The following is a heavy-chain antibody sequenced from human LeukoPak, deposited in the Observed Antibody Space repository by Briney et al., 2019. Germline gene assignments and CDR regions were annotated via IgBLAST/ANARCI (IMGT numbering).Heavy chain of an antibody. Sequence: GGSLRLSCAASGFTMSNSAMSWVRQAPGKGLEWVSAINGGNSDTNYAESVKGRFTISRDNSRNTLYLQMNSLRAEDTAVYYCAKDLLRWAFDYWGQGTLVTVSS. J-gene: IGHJ4*02. V-gene: IGHV3-23*01. CDR2: INGGNSDT. CDR3: AKDLLRWAFDY. D-gene: IGHD2-15*01. CDR1: GFTMSNSA.